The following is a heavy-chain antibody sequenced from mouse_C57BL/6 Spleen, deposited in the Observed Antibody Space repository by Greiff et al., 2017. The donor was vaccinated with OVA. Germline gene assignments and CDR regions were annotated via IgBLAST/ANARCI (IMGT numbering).Heavy chain of an antibody. J-gene: IGHJ3*01. V-gene: IGHV1-50*01. D-gene: IGHD1-1*02. CDR2: IDPSDSYT. CDR3: ARYGLAY. Sequence: QVQLQQPGAELVKPGASVKLSCKASGYTFTSYWMQWVKQRPGQGLEWIGEIDPSDSYTNYNQKFKGQATLTVDTSSSTAYMQLSSLTSEDSAVYYCARYGLAYWGQGTLVTVSA. CDR1: GYTFTSYW.